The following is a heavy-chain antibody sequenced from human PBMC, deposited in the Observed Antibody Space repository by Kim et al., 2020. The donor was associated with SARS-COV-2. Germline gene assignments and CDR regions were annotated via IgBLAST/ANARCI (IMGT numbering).Heavy chain of an antibody. CDR2: INHSGST. CDR1: GGSFSGYY. Sequence: SETLSLTCAVYGGSFSGYYWSWIRQPPGKGLEWIGEINHSGSTNYNPSLKSRVTISVDTSKNQFSLKLSSVTAADTAAYYCSRGNTISYYYYYYYGMDA. J-gene: IGHJ6*01. V-gene: IGHV4-34*01. CDR3: SRGNTISYYYYYYYGMDA. D-gene: IGHD3-9*01.